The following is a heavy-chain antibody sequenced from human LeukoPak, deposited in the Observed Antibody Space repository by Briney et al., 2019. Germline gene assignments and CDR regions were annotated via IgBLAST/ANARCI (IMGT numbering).Heavy chain of an antibody. V-gene: IGHV3-73*01. CDR1: GFTFSGSA. J-gene: IGHJ3*02. D-gene: IGHD2-2*01. CDR2: IRSKANSYAT. CDR3: ARDWGIVVVPAAQDAFDI. Sequence: PGWALKLSCAASGFTFSGSAMHWVRQASGKGLEGVGRIRSKANSYATAYAASVKGRFTISRDDSKNTAYLQMNSLKTEDTAVYYCARDWGIVVVPAAQDAFDIWGQGTMVTVSS.